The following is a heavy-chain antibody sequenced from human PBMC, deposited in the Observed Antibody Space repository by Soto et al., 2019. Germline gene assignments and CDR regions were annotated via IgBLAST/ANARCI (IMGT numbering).Heavy chain of an antibody. J-gene: IGHJ4*02. D-gene: IGHD6-13*01. Sequence: GGSLRLSCAASGFTFSACGMHWVRQAPGKGLEWVAVIWYDGSNQFYADPVKGRFTISRDNSKSTVYLQMNSLKAEDTAVYYCAKEGAAAAQEDYFDFWGQGTLVTVSS. CDR1: GFTFSACG. V-gene: IGHV3-33*06. CDR2: IWYDGSNQ. CDR3: AKEGAAAAQEDYFDF.